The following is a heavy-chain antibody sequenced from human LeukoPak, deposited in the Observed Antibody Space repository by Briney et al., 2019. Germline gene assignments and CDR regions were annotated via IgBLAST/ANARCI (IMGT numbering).Heavy chain of an antibody. CDR2: ISGSGGST. Sequence: GGSLGLSCAASGFTFSSYGMSWVRQAPGKGLEWVSTISGSGGSTYYADSVKGRFTISRDNSKNTLYLQMNSLRAEDTAVYYCAKGQSSGWFDYWGQGTLVTVSS. D-gene: IGHD6-19*01. J-gene: IGHJ4*02. CDR1: GFTFSSYG. V-gene: IGHV3-23*01. CDR3: AKGQSSGWFDY.